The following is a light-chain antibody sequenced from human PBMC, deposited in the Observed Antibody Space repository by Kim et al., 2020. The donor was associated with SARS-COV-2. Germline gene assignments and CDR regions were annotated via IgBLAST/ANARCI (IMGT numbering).Light chain of an antibody. J-gene: IGKJ2*01. CDR3: QQGYRTPYT. CDR1: KNIDNF. Sequence: SSAVGSRVTVTCRVSKNIDNFLNWYQRKPGKAPKLLLYGASSLQSGVPSRFSGSGSGTDFTLTITSLQPEDFATYFCQQGYRTPYTFGQGTKLEI. V-gene: IGKV1-39*01. CDR2: GAS.